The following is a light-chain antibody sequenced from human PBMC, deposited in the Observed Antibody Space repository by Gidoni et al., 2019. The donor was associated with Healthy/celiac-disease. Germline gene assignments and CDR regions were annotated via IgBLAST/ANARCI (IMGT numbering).Light chain of an antibody. CDR3: SSYTSSSTYV. Sequence: PGQSITISYTGTSSDVGGYNYVSWYQQHPGKAPKLMIYDVSNRPSGVSNRFSGSKSGNTASLTISGLQAEDEADYYCSSYTSSSTYVFGTGTKVTVL. CDR1: SSDVGGYNY. J-gene: IGLJ1*01. V-gene: IGLV2-14*04. CDR2: DVS.